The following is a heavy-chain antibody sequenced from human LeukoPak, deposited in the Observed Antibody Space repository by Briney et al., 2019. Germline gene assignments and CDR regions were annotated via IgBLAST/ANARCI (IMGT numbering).Heavy chain of an antibody. J-gene: IGHJ5*01. CDR3: AKDKTSGISGPFDS. Sequence: GRSLRLSCAASGFTFDDYAMHWVRHVPGKGLEWVSGLRWNSGRIVYADSVKGRFTMSRDNAKNSLYLQMNSLRAEDTAFYYCAKDKTSGISGPFDSWGQGALVIVSS. D-gene: IGHD6-13*01. CDR2: LRWNSGRI. CDR1: GFTFDDYA. V-gene: IGHV3-9*01.